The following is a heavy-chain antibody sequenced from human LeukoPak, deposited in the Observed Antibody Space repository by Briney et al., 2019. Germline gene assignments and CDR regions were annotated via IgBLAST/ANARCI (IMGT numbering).Heavy chain of an antibody. CDR1: GFTFSSYW. Sequence: GGSLRLSCAASGFTFSSYWMHWVRQAPGKGLVWVSRINSDGSSTSYAAPVKGRFTISRDDSENTLYLQMNSLRTEDTAVYYCTTVDYGGYRTFDYWGQGTLVTVSS. J-gene: IGHJ4*02. V-gene: IGHV3-74*01. CDR2: INSDGSST. CDR3: TTVDYGGYRTFDY. D-gene: IGHD4-17*01.